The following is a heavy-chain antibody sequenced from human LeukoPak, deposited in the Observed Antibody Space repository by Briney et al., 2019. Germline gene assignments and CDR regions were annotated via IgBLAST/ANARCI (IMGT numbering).Heavy chain of an antibody. V-gene: IGHV3-66*01. CDR3: ARVSPPPRTGWFDP. CDR2: IYSGGST. D-gene: IGHD1-1*01. Sequence: PGGSLRLSCAASGFTVSSNYMSWVRQAPGKGLEWVSVIYSGGSTYYADSVKGRFTLSRDNSKNTLYLQMNRLRAEDTAVYYCARVSPPPRTGWFDPWGQGTLVTVSS. CDR1: GFTVSSNY. J-gene: IGHJ5*02.